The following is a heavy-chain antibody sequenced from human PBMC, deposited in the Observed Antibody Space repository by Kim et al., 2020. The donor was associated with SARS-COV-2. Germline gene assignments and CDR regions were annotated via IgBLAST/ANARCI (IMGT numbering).Heavy chain of an antibody. Sequence: KGRFTISRDNAKNSLYLQMNSLRDEDTAVYYCARDTIYDFWSGYPDAFDIWGQGTMVTVSS. CDR3: ARDTIYDFWSGYPDAFDI. D-gene: IGHD3-3*01. V-gene: IGHV3-48*02. J-gene: IGHJ3*02.